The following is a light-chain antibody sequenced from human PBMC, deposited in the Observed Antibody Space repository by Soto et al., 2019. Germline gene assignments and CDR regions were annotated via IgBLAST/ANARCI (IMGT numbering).Light chain of an antibody. CDR1: QSVGTW. Sequence: DIPMTQSPSTLSASVGGRVTITCRASQSVGTWVAWYQQKPGKAPKLLIYGASNLESGVPSRFSGSGSGTEFTLTITTLHPDDFATYFCQHYRRNTWSFGPGTKVYI. CDR2: GAS. J-gene: IGKJ1*01. V-gene: IGKV1-5*01. CDR3: QHYRRNTWS.